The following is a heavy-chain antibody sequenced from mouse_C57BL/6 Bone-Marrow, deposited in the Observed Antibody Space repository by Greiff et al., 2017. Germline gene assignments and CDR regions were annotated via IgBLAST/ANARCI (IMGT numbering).Heavy chain of an antibody. Sequence: QVQLQQPGAELVKPGASVKMSCKASGYTFTSYWITWVKQRPGQGLEWIGDIYPGSGSTNYNEKFKSKATLTVDTPSSTAYMQLSSLTSEDSAVYYCARYSTYGNYAFDYWGQGTTLTVSS. D-gene: IGHD2-1*01. CDR3: ARYSTYGNYAFDY. V-gene: IGHV1-55*01. CDR1: GYTFTSYW. CDR2: IYPGSGST. J-gene: IGHJ2*01.